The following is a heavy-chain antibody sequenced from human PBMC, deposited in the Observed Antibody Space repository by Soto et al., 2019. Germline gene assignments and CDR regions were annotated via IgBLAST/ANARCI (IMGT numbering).Heavy chain of an antibody. D-gene: IGHD6-6*01. J-gene: IGHJ6*04. CDR1: GGTFSSYT. CDR2: IIPILGIA. CDR3: ARDLEYSSSSVDFQH. Sequence: SVKVSCKASGGTFSSYTISWVRQAPGQGLEWMGRIIPILGIANYAQKFQGRVTITADKSTSTAYMELSSLRSEDTAVYYCARDLEYSSSSVDFQHWGKGTTVTVSS. V-gene: IGHV1-69*04.